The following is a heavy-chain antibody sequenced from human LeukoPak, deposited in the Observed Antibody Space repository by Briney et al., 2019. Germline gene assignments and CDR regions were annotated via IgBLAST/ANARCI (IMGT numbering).Heavy chain of an antibody. Sequence: SVKVSCKASGFTFTSSAVQWVRQARGQRLEWIGWIVVGSGNTNYAQKFQERVTITRDMSTSTAYMELSSLRSEDTAVYYCAARTRTVTSVGYFDYWGQGTLVTVSS. CDR3: AARTRTVTSVGYFDY. D-gene: IGHD4-11*01. CDR1: GFTFTSSA. CDR2: IVVGSGNT. V-gene: IGHV1-58*01. J-gene: IGHJ4*02.